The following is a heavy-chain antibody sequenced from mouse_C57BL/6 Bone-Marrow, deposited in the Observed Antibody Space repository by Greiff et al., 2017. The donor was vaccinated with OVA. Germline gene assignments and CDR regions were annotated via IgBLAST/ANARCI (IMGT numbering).Heavy chain of an antibody. Sequence: QVQLKQPGAELVKPGASVKVSCKASGYTFTSYWMHWVKQRPGQGLEWIGRIHPSDSDTNYNQKFKGKATLTVDKSSSTAYMQLSSLTSEDSAVYYCAIHGSSGYKDYWGQGTTLTVSS. V-gene: IGHV1-74*01. J-gene: IGHJ2*01. D-gene: IGHD3-2*02. CDR3: AIHGSSGYKDY. CDR2: IHPSDSDT. CDR1: GYTFTSYW.